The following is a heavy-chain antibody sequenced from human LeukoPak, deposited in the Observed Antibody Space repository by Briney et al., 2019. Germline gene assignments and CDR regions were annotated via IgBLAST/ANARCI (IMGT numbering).Heavy chain of an antibody. CDR1: GFTFDDYD. CDR2: INWNGGST. J-gene: IGHJ1*01. CDR3: ARGPLATATTPPPEYFQH. V-gene: IGHV3-20*04. Sequence: PGGSLRLSCAASGFTFDDYDMSWVRQAPGKGLEWVSGINWNGGSTGYADSVKGRFTISRDNAKNSLYLQMNSLRAEDTALYYCARGPLATATTPPPEYFQHWGQGTLVTVSS. D-gene: IGHD4-17*01.